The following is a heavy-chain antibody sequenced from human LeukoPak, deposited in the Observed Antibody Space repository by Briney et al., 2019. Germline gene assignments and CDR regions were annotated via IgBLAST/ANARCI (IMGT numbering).Heavy chain of an antibody. V-gene: IGHV3-33*01. CDR1: GFTFSSYG. J-gene: IGHJ5*02. CDR2: IWYDGSNK. D-gene: IGHD3-22*01. CDR3: AAGYDSSENWFDP. Sequence: GRSLRLSCAASGFTFSSYGMHWVRQAPGKGLEWVAVIWYDGSNKYYADSVKGRFTISRDNSKNTLYLQMNSLRAEDTVVYYCAAGYDSSENWFDPWGQGTLVTVSS.